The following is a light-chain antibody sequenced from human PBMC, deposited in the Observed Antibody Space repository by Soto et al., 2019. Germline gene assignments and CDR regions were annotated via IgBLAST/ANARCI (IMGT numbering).Light chain of an antibody. CDR2: GAS. CDR1: QSVISSY. V-gene: IGKV3-20*01. CDR3: QEYGCSPSYT. J-gene: IGKJ2*01. Sequence: DIVLTQSPGTLSLSPGERATISCRARQSVISSYLAWYQQKPGQAPRLLIYGASSRATGIPDRFSGRGSGTEFTLTISRLEPEDFAVYYCQEYGCSPSYTFGEGTKLEIK.